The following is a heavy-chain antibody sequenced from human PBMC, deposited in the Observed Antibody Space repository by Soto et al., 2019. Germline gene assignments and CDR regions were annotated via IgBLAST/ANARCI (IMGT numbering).Heavy chain of an antibody. CDR1: GFTVSSNY. Sequence: GGSLRLSCAASGFTVSSNYMRWVRQAPGKGLEWVSVIYSGGSTYYAESMKSRSTISRDNYKNTLYLQMNSMSAEDTAVYYCAREEVGASNAFDYWGQGTMVTVSS. CDR3: AREEVGASNAFDY. J-gene: IGHJ3*01. V-gene: IGHV3-66*01. D-gene: IGHD1-26*01. CDR2: IYSGGST.